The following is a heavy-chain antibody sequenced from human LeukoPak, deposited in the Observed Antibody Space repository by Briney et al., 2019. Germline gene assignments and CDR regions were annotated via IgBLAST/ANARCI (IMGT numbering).Heavy chain of an antibody. Sequence: GASVKVSCKASGYTFTSYYMHWVRQAPGQGLEWMGRIIPILGIANYAQKFQGRVTITADKSTSTAYMELSSLRSEDTAVYYCARNSGRTGHYYYGMDVWGQGTTVTVSS. V-gene: IGHV1-69*02. CDR3: ARNSGRTGHYYYGMDV. CDR2: IIPILGIA. D-gene: IGHD1-26*01. J-gene: IGHJ6*02. CDR1: GYTFTSYY.